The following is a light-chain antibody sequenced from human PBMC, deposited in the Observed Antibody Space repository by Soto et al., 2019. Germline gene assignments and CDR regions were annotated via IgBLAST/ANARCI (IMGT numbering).Light chain of an antibody. CDR3: QQANSFPIT. CDR1: QGINSW. Sequence: DIQMNQSPSSVSASVGDRVSITCRASQGINSWLAWYQKKPGRAPKLLIYAASSLQNGVPSRFSGSESGTDFTLTISNLQPEDCAIYFCQQANSFPITFGQGTRLENK. J-gene: IGKJ5*01. CDR2: AAS. V-gene: IGKV1-12*01.